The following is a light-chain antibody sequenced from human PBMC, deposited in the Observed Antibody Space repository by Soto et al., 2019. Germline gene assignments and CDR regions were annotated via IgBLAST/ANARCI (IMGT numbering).Light chain of an antibody. CDR3: AAWDDSLSGFVV. V-gene: IGLV1-47*01. Sequence: QSALTQPPSASGTPGQRVTISCSGSSSNIGSNYVYWYQQLPGTAPKLLIYRHNQRPSGVPDRFSGSKSGTSASLAISGLRSEDEADYYCAAWDDSLSGFVVFGGGTKLTVL. CDR1: SSNIGSNY. J-gene: IGLJ2*01. CDR2: RHN.